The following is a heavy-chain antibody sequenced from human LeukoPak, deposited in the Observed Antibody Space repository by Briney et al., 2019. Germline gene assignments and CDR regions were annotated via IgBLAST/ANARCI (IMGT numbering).Heavy chain of an antibody. J-gene: IGHJ4*02. V-gene: IGHV3-23*01. CDR3: VKDGNWGPYFDY. CDR2: FTGSITKT. Sequence: GGSLRLSCAASGFTFTTHAMSWVRQASGKRLEWVSAFTGSITKTYYANSVKGRFTISRDNSKNTLYLQMSSLRAEDTAVYYCVKDGNWGPYFDYWGQGTPVTVSS. CDR1: GFTFTTHA. D-gene: IGHD7-27*01.